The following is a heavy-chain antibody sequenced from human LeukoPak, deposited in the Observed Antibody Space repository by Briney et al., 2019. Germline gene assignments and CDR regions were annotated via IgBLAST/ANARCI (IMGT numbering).Heavy chain of an antibody. CDR1: GFTLSDYY. Sequence: GGSLRLSCAASGFTLSDYYMSWIRQAPGKGLEWVSYISSSGSTIYYADSVKGRFTISRDNAKNSLYLQMNSLRAEDTAVYYCARQPMYYYDSSGYYRYFDYWGQGTLVTVSS. V-gene: IGHV3-11*01. CDR3: ARQPMYYYDSSGYYRYFDY. D-gene: IGHD3-22*01. CDR2: ISSSGSTI. J-gene: IGHJ4*02.